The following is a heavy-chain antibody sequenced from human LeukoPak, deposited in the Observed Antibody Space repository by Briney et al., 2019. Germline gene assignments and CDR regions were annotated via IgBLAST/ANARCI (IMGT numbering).Heavy chain of an antibody. CDR3: PRNLGLGIWYFDP. CDR2: IYYSGST. D-gene: IGHD7-27*01. Sequence: SETLSLTCTVSGGSISSYYWSWIRQPPGKGLEWIGYIYYSGSTNYNPSLKSRVTISVDTSKNQFSLKLSSVTTADTAVYYCPRNLGLGIWYFDPWAVAPWSLSPQ. CDR1: GGSISSYY. V-gene: IGHV4-59*01. J-gene: IGHJ2*01.